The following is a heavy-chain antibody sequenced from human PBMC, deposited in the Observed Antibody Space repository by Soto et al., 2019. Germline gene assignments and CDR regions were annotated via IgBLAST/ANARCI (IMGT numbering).Heavy chain of an antibody. CDR2: VSASGLNT. Sequence: GGSLRLSCAASGFTFSTYAMAWVRQAPGKGLEWVSGVSASGLNTDYADPVKGRFYISRDNSKNTVSLHMNSLRAEDTALYYCAKDRRRRTSGYFFDYGAQGTRVTVS. CDR1: GFTFSTYA. D-gene: IGHD1-1*01. J-gene: IGHJ4*02. V-gene: IGHV3-23*01. CDR3: AKDRRRRTSGYFFDY.